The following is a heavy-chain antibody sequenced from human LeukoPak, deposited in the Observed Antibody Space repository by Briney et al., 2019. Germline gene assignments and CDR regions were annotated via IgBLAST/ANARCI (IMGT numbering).Heavy chain of an antibody. V-gene: IGHV3-49*03. CDR2: IRSKAAGGTT. CDR3: TRDRVTTDY. J-gene: IGHJ4*02. CDR1: GFTFSSYA. Sequence: PGGSLRLSCAASGFTFSSYAMTWFRQAPGKGLEWVSFIRSKAAGGTTDYAASVKGRFTLSRDDSKSIAYLQMNSLKTEDTAVYYCTRDRVTTDYWGQGTLVTVSS. D-gene: IGHD1-14*01.